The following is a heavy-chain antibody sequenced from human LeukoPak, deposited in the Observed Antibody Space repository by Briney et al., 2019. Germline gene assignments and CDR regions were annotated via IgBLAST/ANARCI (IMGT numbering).Heavy chain of an antibody. CDR3: ARVMAPKALRWTYYFDY. Sequence: SETLSLTCTVSGGSISSYYRSWIRQPPAKGLEWIGYIYYSGSTNYNPSLKSRVTISVDTSKNQFSLKLSSVTAADTAVYYCARVMAPKALRWTYYFDYWGQGTLVTVSS. D-gene: IGHD2-8*01. CDR2: IYYSGST. J-gene: IGHJ4*02. V-gene: IGHV4-59*01. CDR1: GGSISSYY.